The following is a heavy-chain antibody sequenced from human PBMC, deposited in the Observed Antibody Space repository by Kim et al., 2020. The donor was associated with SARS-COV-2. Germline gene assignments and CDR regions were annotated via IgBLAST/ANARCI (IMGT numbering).Heavy chain of an antibody. V-gene: IGHV3-30*03. CDR2: ISYDGSNK. CDR3: ARVRAGMLSAVSEYNWFDP. J-gene: IGHJ5*02. Sequence: GGSLRLSCAASGFTFRSYGMHWVRQAPGKGLEWVAFISYDGSNKHYAESVKVRFTISRDNSKNTVSLQMFSLTIEDTATYYCARVRAGMLSAVSEYNWFDPWGQGSLVTVSS. D-gene: IGHD3-10*01. CDR1: GFTFRSYG.